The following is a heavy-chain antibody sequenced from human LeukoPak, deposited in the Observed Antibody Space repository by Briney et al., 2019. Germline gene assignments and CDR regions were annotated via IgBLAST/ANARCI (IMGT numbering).Heavy chain of an antibody. V-gene: IGHV3-48*03. D-gene: IGHD3-22*01. CDR2: ISSSGSTI. J-gene: IGHJ3*02. CDR3: AKARGLIGGAFDI. CDR1: GFTFSSYE. Sequence: PGGSLRLSCAASGFTFSSYEMNWVRQAPGKGLEWVSYISSSGSTIYYADSVKGRFTISRDNAKNSLYPQMNSLRTEDTALYYCAKARGLIGGAFDIWGQGTMVTVSS.